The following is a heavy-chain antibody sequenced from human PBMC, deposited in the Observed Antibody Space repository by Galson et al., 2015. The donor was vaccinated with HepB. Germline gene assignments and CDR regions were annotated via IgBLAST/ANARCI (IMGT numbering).Heavy chain of an antibody. V-gene: IGHV3-21*01. CDR2: ISSSSSYI. CDR3: ARALGYCSSTSCYMGYGMDV. CDR1: GFTFSSYS. D-gene: IGHD2-2*02. J-gene: IGHJ6*02. Sequence: SLRLSCAASGFTFSSYSMNWVRQAPGKGLEWVSSISSSSSYIYYADSVKGRFTISRDNAKNSLYLQMNSLRAEDTAVYYCARALGYCSSTSCYMGYGMDVWGQGTTVTVSS.